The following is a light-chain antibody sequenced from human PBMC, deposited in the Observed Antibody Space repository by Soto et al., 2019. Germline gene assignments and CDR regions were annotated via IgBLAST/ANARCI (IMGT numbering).Light chain of an antibody. CDR1: SSDVGGYNY. Sequence: QSVLTQPPSASGSPGQSVTISCTGTSSDVGGYNYVSWYQQHPGKAPKLMIYEVSKRPSGVPDRFSGSKSGNTASLTVSGLQAEDEADYYCSSYAGSLDVFGTGTQLTVL. CDR3: SSYAGSLDV. V-gene: IGLV2-8*01. CDR2: EVS. J-gene: IGLJ1*01.